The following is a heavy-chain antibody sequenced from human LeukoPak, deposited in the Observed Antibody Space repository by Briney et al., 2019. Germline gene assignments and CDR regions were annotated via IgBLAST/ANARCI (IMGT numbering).Heavy chain of an antibody. D-gene: IGHD3-22*01. Sequence: GGSLRLSCTASGFTFSGYSMNWIRQAPGKGLEWVSSFGTRSTSIYHAGSVKGRFAISRDNAKNLLYLQMNSLRAGDAALYYCAREVSEGFDFWGQGTLVTFSS. V-gene: IGHV3-21*01. CDR2: FGTRSTSI. CDR3: AREVSEGFDF. J-gene: IGHJ4*02. CDR1: GFTFSGYS.